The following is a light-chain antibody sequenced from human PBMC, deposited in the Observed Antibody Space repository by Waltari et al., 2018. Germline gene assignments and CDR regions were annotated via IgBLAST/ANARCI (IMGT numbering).Light chain of an antibody. J-gene: IGKJ4*01. V-gene: IGKV4-1*01. CDR2: WAS. CDR1: QSLLYRPNNQNY. CDR3: QQSYTTPLT. Sequence: DIVMTQSPESLAVSLGERATINCKSSQSLLYRPNNQNYLTWYQRQTCQPPKLLISWASTRESGVPDRFSGSGSGTDFTLTISSLQAEDVAVYYCQQSYTTPLTFGGGTRVEIK.